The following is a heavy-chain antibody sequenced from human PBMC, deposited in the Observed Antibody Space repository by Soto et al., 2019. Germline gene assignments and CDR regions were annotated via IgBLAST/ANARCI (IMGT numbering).Heavy chain of an antibody. D-gene: IGHD3-22*01. Sequence: GGSLRLSCAASGFTFSSNYMSWVRQAPGKGLEWVSVIYATGSTHYADSVKGRFAISRDSSKNTLYLQMNSLRAEDTAVYYCARENESSGLALDYWGQGTQVTVSS. V-gene: IGHV3-66*01. CDR1: GFTFSSNY. J-gene: IGHJ4*02. CDR3: ARENESSGLALDY. CDR2: IYATGST.